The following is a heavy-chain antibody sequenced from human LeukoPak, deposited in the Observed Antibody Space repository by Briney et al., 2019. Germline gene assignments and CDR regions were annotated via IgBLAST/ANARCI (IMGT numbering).Heavy chain of an antibody. CDR2: ISSSSSYI. CDR3: ARGDNYYGSGSYWYYGMDV. J-gene: IGHJ6*02. V-gene: IGHV3-21*01. CDR1: GFTFSSYS. Sequence: GRSLRLSCAASGFTFSSYSMNWVRQAPGKGLEWVSSISSSSSYIYYADSVKGRFTISRDNAKNSLYLQMNSLRAEDTAVYYCARGDNYYGSGSYWYYGMDVWGQGTTVTVSS. D-gene: IGHD3-10*01.